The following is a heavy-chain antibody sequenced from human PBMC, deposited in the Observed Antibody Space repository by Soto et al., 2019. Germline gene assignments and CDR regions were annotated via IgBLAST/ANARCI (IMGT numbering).Heavy chain of an antibody. J-gene: IGHJ5*01. CDR2: IIPVFGTA. CDR1: GGVFRNYA. Sequence: QVQLVQSGAEVNKPGSSVKVSCMASGGVFRNYAINWVRQAPGQGLEWMGGIIPVFGTADYPQKFQGRVTITADESTTTAYMELTSLKTEDTAVYFCARDRWGSYSFDSWGQGTLVTV. CDR3: ARDRWGSYSFDS. D-gene: IGHD1-26*01. V-gene: IGHV1-69*01.